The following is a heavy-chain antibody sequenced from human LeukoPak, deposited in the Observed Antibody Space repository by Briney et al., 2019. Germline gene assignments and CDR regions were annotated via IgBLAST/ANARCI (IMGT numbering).Heavy chain of an antibody. CDR2: IIPIFGTA. V-gene: IGHV1-69*05. CDR3: ARAKLIRRSVFDY. D-gene: IGHD2-21*01. Sequence: SVKVSCKAPGGTFSSYAISWVRQAPGQGLEWMGRIIPIFGTANYAQKFQGRVTITTDESTSTAYMELSSLRSENTAVYYCARAKLIRRSVFDYWGQGTLVTVSS. CDR1: GGTFSSYA. J-gene: IGHJ4*02.